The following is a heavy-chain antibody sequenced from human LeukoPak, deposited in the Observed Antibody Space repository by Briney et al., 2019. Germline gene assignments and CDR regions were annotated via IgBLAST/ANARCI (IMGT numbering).Heavy chain of an antibody. D-gene: IGHD3-22*01. CDR1: GGTFSSYA. CDR2: IIPIFFTT. J-gene: IGHJ4*02. CDR3: ARGGEANYYDTSGYYLYYY. V-gene: IGHV1-69*05. Sequence: GSSVKVSCTASGGTFSSYAISWVRQAPGQGLKWMGRIIPIFFTTNYAQKCQGRVTITTDESTSPAYMQLSSLRSEDTAVYYCARGGEANYYDTSGYYLYYYWGQGTLVTVSS.